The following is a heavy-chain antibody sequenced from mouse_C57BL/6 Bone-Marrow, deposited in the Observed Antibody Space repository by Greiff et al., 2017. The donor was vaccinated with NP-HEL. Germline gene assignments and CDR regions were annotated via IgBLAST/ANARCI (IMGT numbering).Heavy chain of an antibody. J-gene: IGHJ4*01. CDR1: GYTFPSYW. Sequence: VQLQQPGAELVKPGASVKMSCKASGYTFPSYWITWVKQRPGQGLEWIGDIYPGSGSSNYNEKFKSQATLTVDTSSGTAYLQRSRLTSEDAAVYYCERLPYLGYWGQGTSVTVSS. CDR2: IYPGSGSS. V-gene: IGHV1-55*01. CDR3: ERLPYLGY. D-gene: IGHD6-5*01.